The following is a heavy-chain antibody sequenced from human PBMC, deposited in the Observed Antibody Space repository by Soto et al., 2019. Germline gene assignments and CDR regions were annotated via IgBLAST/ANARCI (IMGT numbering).Heavy chain of an antibody. Sequence: WGSLRLASAPYGFTFSSYAIHFVRHSPFKGLEWVAVISYDGSNKYYADSMKGRFTISRDNSKNTLYLQMNSLRAEDTAVYYCARESYQLLYSWFDPWGQGTLVTVSS. V-gene: IGHV3-30-3*01. CDR2: ISYDGSNK. CDR1: GFTFSSYA. CDR3: ARESYQLLYSWFDP. J-gene: IGHJ5*02. D-gene: IGHD2-2*01.